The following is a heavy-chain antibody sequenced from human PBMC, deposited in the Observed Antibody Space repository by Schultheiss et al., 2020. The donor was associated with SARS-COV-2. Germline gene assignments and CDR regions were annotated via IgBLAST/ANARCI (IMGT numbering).Heavy chain of an antibody. D-gene: IGHD3-3*01. CDR2: ISWNSGTV. CDR1: GFIFDDYA. Sequence: GGSLRLSCAASGFIFDDYAMYWVRQAPGKGLEWVSGISWNSGTVGYADSVEGRFTISRDNAKNSLYLQINSLRAEDTALYYCAKGALRFLEWLPRDYGVDVWGQGTTVTVSS. V-gene: IGHV3-9*01. J-gene: IGHJ6*02. CDR3: AKGALRFLEWLPRDYGVDV.